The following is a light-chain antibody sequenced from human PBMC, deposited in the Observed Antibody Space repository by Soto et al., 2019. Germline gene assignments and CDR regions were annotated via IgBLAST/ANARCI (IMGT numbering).Light chain of an antibody. Sequence: QSVLTQPPSVSAAPGQKVTISCSGSSSNIGNNYVSWYQQLPGTAPKLLIYDNNKRPSGIPNRFSVSKSGTSATLGITGLQTGDEADYYCGTWDSSLSAHVVFGGGTKLTVL. J-gene: IGLJ2*01. V-gene: IGLV1-51*01. CDR3: GTWDSSLSAHVV. CDR2: DNN. CDR1: SSNIGNNY.